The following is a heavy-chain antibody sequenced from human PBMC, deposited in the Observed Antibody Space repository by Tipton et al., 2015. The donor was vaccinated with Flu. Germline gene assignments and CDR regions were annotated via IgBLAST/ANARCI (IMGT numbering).Heavy chain of an antibody. V-gene: IGHV1-18*01. D-gene: IGHD2-2*01. CDR3: ARDRVCSTSCYRGRKGPQLGWFAP. Sequence: QLVQSGAEVKKPGASVKVSCKASGYTFTSYGISWVRQAPGQGLEWMGWISAYNGNTNYAQKLQGRVTMTTDTSTSTAYMELRSLRSDDTAVYYCARDRVCSTSCYRGRKGPQLGWFAPWGQGTLVTVSS. CDR2: ISAYNGNT. J-gene: IGHJ5*02. CDR1: GYTFTSYG.